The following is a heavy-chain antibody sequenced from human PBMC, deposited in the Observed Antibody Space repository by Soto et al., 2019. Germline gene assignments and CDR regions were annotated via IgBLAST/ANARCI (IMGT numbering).Heavy chain of an antibody. CDR3: ARVPWGYDFWSGYYRSDGMDV. D-gene: IGHD3-3*01. J-gene: IGHJ6*02. V-gene: IGHV4-59*01. Sequence: SETLSLTCTVSGGSISSYYWGWIRQPPGKGLEWIGYIYYSGSTNYNPSLKSRVTISVDTSKNQFSLKLSSVTAADTAVYYCARVPWGYDFWSGYYRSDGMDVWGQGTTVTVSS. CDR1: GGSISSYY. CDR2: IYYSGST.